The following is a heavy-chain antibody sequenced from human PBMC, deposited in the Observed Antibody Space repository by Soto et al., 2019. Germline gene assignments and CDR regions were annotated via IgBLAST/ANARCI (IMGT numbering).Heavy chain of an antibody. Sequence: GGSRRLSCATSGFSISSNYMNWVRQAPGKGLEFVSIIYTDGRTYYADSVKGRFTISRDISKNTLYLQMNSLRAEDTALYYCARDSYLTYWGQGTLVTVSS. CDR2: IYTDGRT. CDR3: ARDSYLTY. J-gene: IGHJ4*02. D-gene: IGHD3-10*01. CDR1: GFSISSNY. V-gene: IGHV3-53*01.